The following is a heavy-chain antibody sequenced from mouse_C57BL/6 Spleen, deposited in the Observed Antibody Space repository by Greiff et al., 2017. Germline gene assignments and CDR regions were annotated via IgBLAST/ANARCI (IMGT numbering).Heavy chain of an antibody. V-gene: IGHV5-17*01. CDR2: ISSGSSTI. Sequence: EVMLVESGGGLVKPGGSLKLSCAASGFTFSDYGMHWVRQAPEKGLEWVAYISSGSSTIYYADTVKGRFTISRDNAKNTLFLQMTSLRSEDTAMXYCARDGSSYARGRSYAMDYWGQGTSVTVSS. J-gene: IGHJ4*01. CDR1: GFTFSDYG. CDR3: ARDGSSYARGRSYAMDY. D-gene: IGHD1-1*01.